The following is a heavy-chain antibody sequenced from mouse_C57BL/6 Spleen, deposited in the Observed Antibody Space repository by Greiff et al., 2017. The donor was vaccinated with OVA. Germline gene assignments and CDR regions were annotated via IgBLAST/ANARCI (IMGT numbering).Heavy chain of an antibody. CDR3: AGYEKVPYFDY. Sequence: VQLQQSGAELVKPGASVKISCKASGYAFSSYWMNWVKQRPGKGLEWIGQIYPGDGDTSYNGKFKGKATLTADKSSSTAYMELSSLTSEDSAVYFCAGYEKVPYFDYWGQGTPLTVSS. CDR2: IYPGDGDT. D-gene: IGHD5-1*01. V-gene: IGHV1-80*01. J-gene: IGHJ2*01. CDR1: GYAFSSYW.